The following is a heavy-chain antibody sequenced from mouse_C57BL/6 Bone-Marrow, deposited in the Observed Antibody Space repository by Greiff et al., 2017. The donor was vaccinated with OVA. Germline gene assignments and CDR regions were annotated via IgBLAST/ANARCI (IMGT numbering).Heavy chain of an antibody. D-gene: IGHD2-3*01. V-gene: IGHV3-6*01. CDR3: ARGVYDGYSYYYAMDY. CDR2: ISYDGSN. J-gene: IGHJ4*01. Sequence: EVQLQESGPGLVKPSQSLSLTCSVTGYSITSGYYWNWIRQFPGNKLEWMGYISYDGSNNSNPSLKNRISITRDTSKNQFFLKLNSVTTEDTATYYCARGVYDGYSYYYAMDYWGQGTSVTVSS. CDR1: GYSITSGYY.